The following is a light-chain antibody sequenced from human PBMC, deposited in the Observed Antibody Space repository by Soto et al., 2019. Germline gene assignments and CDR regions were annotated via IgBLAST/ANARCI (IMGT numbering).Light chain of an antibody. J-gene: IGKJ1*01. Sequence: DIEMTQSPDSLAVSLGERATINCKSSQSVLYSSNNKNYLAWYQQKPGQPPKLLIYWASTRESGVPDRFTGSGSGTDFTLTISGLQAEDVAVYYCQQYYAGRTFGQGTKVEIK. CDR3: QQYYAGRT. CDR2: WAS. V-gene: IGKV4-1*01. CDR1: QSVLYSSNNKNY.